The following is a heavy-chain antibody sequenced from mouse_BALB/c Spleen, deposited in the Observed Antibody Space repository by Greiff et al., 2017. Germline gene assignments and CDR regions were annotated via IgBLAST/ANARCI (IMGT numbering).Heavy chain of an antibody. J-gene: IGHJ3*01. Sequence: EVKLVESGPELVKPGASVKMSCKASGYTFTSYVMHWVKQKPGQGLEWIGYINPYNDGTKYNEKFKGKATLTSDKSSSTAYMELSSLTSEDSAVYYCARRDYDYPFAYWGQGTLVTVSA. CDR1: GYTFTSYV. CDR3: ARRDYDYPFAY. D-gene: IGHD2-4*01. V-gene: IGHV1-14*01. CDR2: INPYNDGT.